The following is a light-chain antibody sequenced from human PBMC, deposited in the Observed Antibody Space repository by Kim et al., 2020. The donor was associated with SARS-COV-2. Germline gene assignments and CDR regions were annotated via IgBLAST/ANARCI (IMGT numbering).Light chain of an antibody. V-gene: IGKV1-16*01. J-gene: IGKJ2*01. CDR2: AAS. Sequence: DIQKTQSPSSLSASIGDRVTITCRSSQDIGNSLDWFQQQPGKAPKSLIHAASSLQSGVPSRFSGNGSGTDFSLTITSLQPEDFATYYCQHYKSFPYIFGQGTKLEI. CDR3: QHYKSFPYI. CDR1: QDIGNS.